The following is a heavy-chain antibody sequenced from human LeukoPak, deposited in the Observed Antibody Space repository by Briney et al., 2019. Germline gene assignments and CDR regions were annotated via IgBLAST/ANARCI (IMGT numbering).Heavy chain of an antibody. D-gene: IGHD6-13*01. J-gene: IGHJ4*02. Sequence: GGSLRLSCAASGFTFSSYAMHWVRQAPGKGLEYVSAISSNGGSTYYANSVKGRFTISRDNSKNTLYLQMGSLRAEDMAVYYCAREVVGGQLVQSGYFDYWGQGTLVTVSS. CDR3: AREVVGGQLVQSGYFDY. CDR1: GFTFSSYA. CDR2: ISSNGGST. V-gene: IGHV3-64*01.